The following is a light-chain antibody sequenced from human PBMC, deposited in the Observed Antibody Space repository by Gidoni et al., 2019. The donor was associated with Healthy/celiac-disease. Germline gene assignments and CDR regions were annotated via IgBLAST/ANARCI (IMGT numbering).Light chain of an antibody. V-gene: IGKV1-33*01. CDR2: DAS. CDR1: QDISNY. Sequence: DIQMTQSPSSLSASVGDRVTITCQASQDISNYLNWYQQKPGKALKLLLYDASNLATGVPSRFSGSGSGTDFTFTISSLQPEDIATYYCQGPLTFGGGTKVEIK. CDR3: QGPLT. J-gene: IGKJ4*01.